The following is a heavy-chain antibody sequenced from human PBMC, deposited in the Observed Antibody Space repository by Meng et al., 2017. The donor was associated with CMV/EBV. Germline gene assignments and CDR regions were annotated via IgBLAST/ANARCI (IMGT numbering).Heavy chain of an antibody. D-gene: IGHD3-22*01. V-gene: IGHV4-4*07. CDR1: GGGFCVFF. CDR3: ARERGDDSGYNFDS. CDR2: TYSPGGP. Sequence: QVQLTGAGPELVEASEILCLTCGVSGGGFCVFFSILVPRPAGKGEGCIGGTYSPGGPNHHPFFERRVHHSLGGSKHQFFLKLNSVTAADTAIYYCARERGDDSGYNFDSWGQGTLVTVSS. J-gene: IGHJ4*02.